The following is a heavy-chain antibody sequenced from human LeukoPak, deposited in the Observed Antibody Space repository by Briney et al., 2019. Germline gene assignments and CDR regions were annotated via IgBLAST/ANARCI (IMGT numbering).Heavy chain of an antibody. D-gene: IGHD2-2*01. V-gene: IGHV3-48*04. CDR1: GFTFSSYN. CDR2: IGSSSRTL. J-gene: IGHJ5*02. Sequence: QSGGSLRLSCAASGFTFSSYNMNWVRQAPGKGLEWVSYIGSSSRTLYYADSVKGRFTISRDNAKNSLYLQMNSLRAEDTAVYYCARGGQNQLPSPWGQGTLVTVSS. CDR3: ARGGQNQLPSP.